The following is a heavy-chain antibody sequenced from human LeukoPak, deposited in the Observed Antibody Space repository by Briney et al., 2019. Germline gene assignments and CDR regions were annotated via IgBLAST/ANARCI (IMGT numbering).Heavy chain of an antibody. V-gene: IGHV3-21*01. CDR3: ARDSFHYYDSSPVDY. CDR1: GFTFSSYS. CDR2: ISSSSSYI. D-gene: IGHD3-22*01. Sequence: GGSLRLSCVASGFTFSSYSMNWVRQAPGKGLEWVSSISSSSSYIYYADSVKGRFTISRDNAKNSLYLQMNSLRAEDTAVYYCARDSFHYYDSSPVDYWGQGTLVTVSS. J-gene: IGHJ4*02.